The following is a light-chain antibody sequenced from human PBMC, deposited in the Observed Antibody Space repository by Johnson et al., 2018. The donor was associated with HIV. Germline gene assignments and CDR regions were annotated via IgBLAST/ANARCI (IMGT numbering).Light chain of an antibody. CDR1: SSNIGNNY. V-gene: IGLV1-51*02. CDR2: EKN. J-gene: IGLJ1*01. Sequence: QSVLTQPPSVSAAPGQKVTISCSGSSSNIGNNYVSWYQQLPGTAPKLLIYEKNKRPSGIPDRFSGSKSGTSATLGITGLQTGDEADYYCGTWDSSLRGVFGTGTKVTVL. CDR3: GTWDSSLRGV.